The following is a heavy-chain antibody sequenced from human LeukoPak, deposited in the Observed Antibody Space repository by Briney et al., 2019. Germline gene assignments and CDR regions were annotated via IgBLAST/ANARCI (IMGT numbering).Heavy chain of an antibody. CDR2: IYYSGST. CDR3: ARQPPYYYDSRDC. D-gene: IGHD3-22*01. CDR1: GGSITSGGYY. J-gene: IGHJ4*02. V-gene: IGHV4-31*03. Sequence: ASQTLFLTCTVSGGSITSGGYYWSWIRQHPGKGLEWIGYIYYSGSTYYNPSLKSRVTISVDTSKNQFSLKLSSVTAADTAVYYCARQPPYYYDSRDCWGQGTLVTVSS.